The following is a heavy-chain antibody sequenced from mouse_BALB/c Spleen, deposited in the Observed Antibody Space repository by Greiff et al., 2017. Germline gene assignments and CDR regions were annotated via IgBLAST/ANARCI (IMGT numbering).Heavy chain of an antibody. CDR2: ISNGGGST. D-gene: IGHD3-2*01. CDR1: GFTFSSYT. CDR3: ARGQLGLRTFAY. Sequence: DVMLVESGGGLVQPGGSLKLSCAASGFTFSSYTMSWVRQTPEKRLEWVAYISNGGGSTYYPDTVKGRFTISRDNAKNTLYLQMSSLKSEDTAMYYCARGQLGLRTFAYWGQGTLVTVSA. V-gene: IGHV5-12-2*01. J-gene: IGHJ3*01.